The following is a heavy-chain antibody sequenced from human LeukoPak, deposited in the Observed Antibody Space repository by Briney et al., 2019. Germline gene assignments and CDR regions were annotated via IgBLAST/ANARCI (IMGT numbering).Heavy chain of an antibody. V-gene: IGHV3-30*04. Sequence: PGGSLRLSCAASGFTFSSYAMHWVRQAPGKGLEWVAVISYDGSNKYYADSVKGRFTISRDNSKNTLYLQMNSLRAEDTAVYYCSKEGFALGLFDPWGQGTLVTVSS. J-gene: IGHJ5*02. CDR3: SKEGFALGLFDP. D-gene: IGHD2-21*01. CDR1: GFTFSSYA. CDR2: ISYDGSNK.